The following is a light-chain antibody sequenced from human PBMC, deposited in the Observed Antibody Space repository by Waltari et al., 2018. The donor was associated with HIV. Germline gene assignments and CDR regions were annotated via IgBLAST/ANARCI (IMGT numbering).Light chain of an antibody. J-gene: IGLJ3*02. CDR3: GTWDSSLSAGV. CDR1: RPNIGNNY. Sequence: QSVLTQPPSVSAAPGQKVTIPCSGSRPNIGNNYVSWYQQFPGTAPKLLIYDNNKRPSGIPDRFSGSKSGTSATLGITGLQTGDEADYYCGTWDSSLSAGVFGGGTKLTVL. V-gene: IGLV1-51*01. CDR2: DNN.